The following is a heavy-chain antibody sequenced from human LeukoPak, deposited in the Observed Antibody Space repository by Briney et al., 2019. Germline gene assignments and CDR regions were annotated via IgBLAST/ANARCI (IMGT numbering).Heavy chain of an antibody. Sequence: SETLSLTCTVSGDSINSRGYYWTWIRQYPGKGLEWIGYISYSGSTNYNPSLKSRVTILVDTSKSQFSLNLSSVTAADTAVYYCARDGEAGTFDYWGQGTLVTVSS. V-gene: IGHV4-31*03. CDR1: GDSINSRGYY. D-gene: IGHD6-19*01. CDR2: ISYSGST. J-gene: IGHJ4*02. CDR3: ARDGEAGTFDY.